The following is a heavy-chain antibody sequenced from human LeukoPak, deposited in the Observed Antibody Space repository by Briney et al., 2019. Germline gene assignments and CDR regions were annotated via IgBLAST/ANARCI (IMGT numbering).Heavy chain of an antibody. D-gene: IGHD3-9*01. CDR2: IYYSGST. J-gene: IGHJ3*02. CDR1: GGSISSGGYY. Sequence: SETLSLTCTVSGGSISSGGYYWRWIRQHPGKGLEWIGYIYYSGSTYYNPSLKSRFTISVDTSKNQFSLKLSSVTAADTAVYYCARGGLRYFDWFGAFDIWGQGTMVTVSS. V-gene: IGHV4-31*03. CDR3: ARGGLRYFDWFGAFDI.